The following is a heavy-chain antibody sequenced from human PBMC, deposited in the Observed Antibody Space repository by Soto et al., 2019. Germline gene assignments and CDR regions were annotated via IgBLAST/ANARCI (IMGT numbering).Heavy chain of an antibody. CDR3: ATMGSGYYYDY. J-gene: IGHJ4*02. Sequence: EVQLVESGGGLVKPGGSLRLSCAASGFTFSRYSMNWVRQAPGKGLEWVSSISSGRTYTDYADSVKGRFTISGDNAKNSLYLQMNSLRAEDTAVYYCATMGSGYYYDYGGQGTLVTVSS. CDR1: GFTFSRYS. D-gene: IGHD3-22*01. CDR2: ISSGRTYT. V-gene: IGHV3-21*01.